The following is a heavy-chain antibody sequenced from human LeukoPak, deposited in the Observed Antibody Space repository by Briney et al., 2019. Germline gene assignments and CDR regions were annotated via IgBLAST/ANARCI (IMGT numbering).Heavy chain of an antibody. CDR1: GFPFSTFG. CDR2: IWNDGVNK. J-gene: IGHJ4*02. CDR3: AKDRRVGWYRRTPPDY. Sequence: GGSLRLSCAASGFPFSTFGMHWVHQAPGKGLEWVAIIWNDGVNKYYADSVKGRFTISRDNSKNTLYLQMNSLRAEDTAVYYCAKDRRVGWYRRTPPDYWGQGTLVTVSS. V-gene: IGHV3-30*02. D-gene: IGHD2-15*01.